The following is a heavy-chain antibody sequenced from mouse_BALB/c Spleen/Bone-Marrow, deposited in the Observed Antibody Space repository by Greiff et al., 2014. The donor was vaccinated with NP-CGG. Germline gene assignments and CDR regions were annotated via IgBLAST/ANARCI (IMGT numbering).Heavy chain of an antibody. J-gene: IGHJ3*01. D-gene: IGHD1-3*01. CDR1: GFNIKDAY. CDR2: IAPANGNT. V-gene: IGHV14-3*02. Sequence: EVKLMESGAELVKPGASVKLSCTASGFNIKDAYMHWVKQRPAQGLEWIGRIAPANGNTEYDPKFLDKATITADTSSNTAYLQLNSLTSEDTAVYYCARSPGEVNYWGQGTLVTVSA. CDR3: ARSPGEVNY.